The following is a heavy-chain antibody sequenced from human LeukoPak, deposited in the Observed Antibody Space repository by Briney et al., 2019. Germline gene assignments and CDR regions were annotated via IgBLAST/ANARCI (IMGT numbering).Heavy chain of an antibody. J-gene: IGHJ5*02. D-gene: IGHD6-13*01. CDR1: GYSFTSYG. CDR2: KSAYNGNT. CDR3: ARDMVGLAADGNWFDP. Sequence: GASVKVSCKASGYSFTSYGISWVRQAPGQGLEWMGWKSAYNGNTNYELKYQGRVTMTTDTSTSTAYMELRSLRSDDTAVYYCARDMVGLAADGNWFDPWGQGTLVTVSS. V-gene: IGHV1-18*01.